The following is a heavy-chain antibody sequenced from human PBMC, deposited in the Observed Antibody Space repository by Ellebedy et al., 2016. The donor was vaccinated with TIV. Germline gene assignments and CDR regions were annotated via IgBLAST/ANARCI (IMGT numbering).Heavy chain of an antibody. CDR1: GGTFSSYA. Sequence: ASVKVSCKASGGTFSSYAISWVRQAPGQGLEWVGQINPSGDVTKYAQRFHGRVAITRDTSTSTVYMELSSLRSDDTAVYYCARDRFGIPLRYAGYWGQGTLVAVSS. CDR2: INPSGDVT. D-gene: IGHD3-3*01. V-gene: IGHV1-69*10. J-gene: IGHJ4*02. CDR3: ARDRFGIPLRYAGY.